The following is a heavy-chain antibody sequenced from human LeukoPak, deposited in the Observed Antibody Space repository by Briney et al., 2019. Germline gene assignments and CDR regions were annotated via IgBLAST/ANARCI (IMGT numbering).Heavy chain of an antibody. Sequence: PGGSLRLSCAASGSTFSSYSMNWVRQAPGKGLEWVSSISSSSSYIYYADSVKGRFTISRDNAKNSLYLQMNSLRAEDTAVYYCARVVALEYYMDVWGKGTTVTVSS. CDR3: ARVVALEYYMDV. CDR1: GSTFSSYS. V-gene: IGHV3-21*01. J-gene: IGHJ6*03. CDR2: ISSSSSYI. D-gene: IGHD3-3*01.